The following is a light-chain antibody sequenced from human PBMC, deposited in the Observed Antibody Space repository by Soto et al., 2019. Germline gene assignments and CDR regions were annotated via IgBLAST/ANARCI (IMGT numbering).Light chain of an antibody. CDR3: SSYTSTSTLV. CDR1: SSDVGGYYY. V-gene: IGLV2-14*01. Sequence: QSALTQPASVSGSPGQSITISCTGTSSDVGGYYYVSWYQQPPGKAPKLMIYDVSNRPSGVSNRFSGSKSGNTASLTISGLQAEDDADYYCSSYTSTSTLVFGTGTKLTVL. J-gene: IGLJ1*01. CDR2: DVS.